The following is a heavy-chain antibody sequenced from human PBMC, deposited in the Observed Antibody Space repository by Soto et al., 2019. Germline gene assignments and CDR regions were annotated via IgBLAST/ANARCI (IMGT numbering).Heavy chain of an antibody. J-gene: IGHJ6*02. CDR1: GYSFTSYW. V-gene: IGHV5-51*01. D-gene: IGHD3-10*01. CDR2: IYPGDSDT. Sequence: PGESLKISCKGSGYSFTSYWIGWVRQMPGKGLEWMGIIYPGDSDTRYSPSFQGQVTISADKSISTAYLQWSSLKASDTAMYYCARGGSALLWFGELLSSRVGDGMDVRGQGTTVTVSS. CDR3: ARGGSALLWFGELLSSRVGDGMDV.